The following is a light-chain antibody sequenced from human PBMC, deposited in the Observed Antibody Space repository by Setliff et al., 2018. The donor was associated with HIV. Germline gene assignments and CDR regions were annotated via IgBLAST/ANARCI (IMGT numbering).Light chain of an antibody. CDR1: SSDVGSYNY. J-gene: IGLJ2*01. CDR2: DVT. Sequence: SALTQPRSVSGSPGQSVTISCTGTSSDVGSYNYVSWYQQHPGKAPKLMIYDVTKRPSGVPDRFSGSKSGNTASLTISRLQAEDEADYYCCSYAGSYTPVIFGGGTKVTVL. CDR3: CSYAGSYTPVI. V-gene: IGLV2-11*01.